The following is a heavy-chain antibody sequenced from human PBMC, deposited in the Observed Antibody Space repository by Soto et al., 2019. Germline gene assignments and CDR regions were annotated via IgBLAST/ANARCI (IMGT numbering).Heavy chain of an antibody. CDR3: AKDSLSSAWFGYGMDV. V-gene: IGHV3-23*01. CDR1: GLTFSSYA. D-gene: IGHD3-10*01. Sequence: PGGSLRLSCAASGLTFSSYAMSWVRQAPGKGLEWVPSISGSGGRTSYADSVKGRFTISRDNSKNTLYVQMSSLRVEDTAIYYCAKDSLSSAWFGYGMDVWGQGTTVTVSS. J-gene: IGHJ6*02. CDR2: ISGSGGRT.